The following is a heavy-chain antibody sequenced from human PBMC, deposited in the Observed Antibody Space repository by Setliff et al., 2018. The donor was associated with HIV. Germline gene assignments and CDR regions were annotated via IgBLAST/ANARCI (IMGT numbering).Heavy chain of an antibody. Sequence: SETLSLTCTVSGDSISSGGYYWSWIRPAPAKGLEWIGTLYDTVRTYYNPPLKSRVSIFVDTTKNEFSLNLRSVTAADTAVYFCVNSGYDGDYYYYYMDVWGKGTTVTVSS. D-gene: IGHD5-12*01. CDR3: VNSGYDGDYYYYYMDV. V-gene: IGHV4-39*01. CDR1: GDSISSGGYY. J-gene: IGHJ6*03. CDR2: LYDTVRT.